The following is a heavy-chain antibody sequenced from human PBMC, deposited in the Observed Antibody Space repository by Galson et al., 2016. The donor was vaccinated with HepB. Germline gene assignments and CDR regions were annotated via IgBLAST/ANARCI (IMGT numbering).Heavy chain of an antibody. CDR1: AFSLSSYD. Sequence: SLRLSCAASAFSLSSYDLNWVRQAPGKGLEWVAYISSSSSTVYYADSVQGRFTISRDKAKNSLYLQMNSLRAEDTAIYFCAVIVFDDAFDIWGQGTMVTVSS. D-gene: IGHD2/OR15-2a*01. CDR2: ISSSSSTV. V-gene: IGHV3-48*01. J-gene: IGHJ3*02. CDR3: AVIVFDDAFDI.